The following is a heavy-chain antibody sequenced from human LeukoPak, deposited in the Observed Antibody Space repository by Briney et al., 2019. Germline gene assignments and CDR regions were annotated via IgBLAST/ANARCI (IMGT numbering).Heavy chain of an antibody. J-gene: IGHJ4*02. V-gene: IGHV3-48*01. CDR3: ARRSGIAVAGAFDY. D-gene: IGHD6-19*01. CDR2: ISYSSSTI. Sequence: PGGSLRLSCAASGFTFSSYSMNWARQAPGKGLEWVSYISYSSSTIYYADSVKGRFTISRDNSKNTLYLQMNSLRVEDTAVYYCARRSGIAVAGAFDYWGQGTLVTVSS. CDR1: GFTFSSYS.